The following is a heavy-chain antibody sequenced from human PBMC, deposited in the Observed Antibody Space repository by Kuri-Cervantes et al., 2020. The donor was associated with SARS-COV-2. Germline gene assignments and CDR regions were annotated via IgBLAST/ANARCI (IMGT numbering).Heavy chain of an antibody. J-gene: IGHJ5*02. Sequence: GGSLRLSCVASGFTFSAYTLNWVRQAPGKGLEWVSGINWNGGSTGYADSVKGRFTISRDNAKNSLYLQMNSLRAEDTALYYCARDLSDSSTPPHDPWGQGTLVTVSS. D-gene: IGHD2-2*01. CDR1: GFTFSAYT. V-gene: IGHV3-20*04. CDR2: INWNGGST. CDR3: ARDLSDSSTPPHDP.